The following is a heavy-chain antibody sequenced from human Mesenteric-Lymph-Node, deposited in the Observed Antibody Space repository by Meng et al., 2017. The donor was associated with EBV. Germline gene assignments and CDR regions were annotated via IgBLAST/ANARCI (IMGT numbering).Heavy chain of an antibody. Sequence: VQLQESGPGLGNPSETLSLTCTVSGGSISSYYWSWIRQPPGKGLEWIGYIYYSGSTNYNPSLKSRVTISVDTSKNQFSLKLSSVTAADTAVYYCARAVEEGRVVVAGYWYFDLWGRGTLVTVSS. CDR3: ARAVEEGRVVVAGYWYFDL. CDR2: IYYSGST. J-gene: IGHJ2*01. D-gene: IGHD3-22*01. V-gene: IGHV4-59*01. CDR1: GGSISSYY.